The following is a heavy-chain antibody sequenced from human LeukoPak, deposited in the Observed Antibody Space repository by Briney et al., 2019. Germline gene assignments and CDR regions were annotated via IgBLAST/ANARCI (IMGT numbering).Heavy chain of an antibody. V-gene: IGHV5-51*01. CDR3: ARYVVVVAAGFDYYCMDV. CDR1: GYSFTSYW. D-gene: IGHD2-15*01. CDR2: IYPGDSDT. J-gene: IGHJ6*03. Sequence: GESLKISCKGSGYSFTSYWIGWVRQMPGEGLEWMGIIYPGDSDTRYSPSFQGQVTISADKSISTAYLQWSSLKASDTAMYYCARYVVVVAAGFDYYCMDVWGKGTTVTVSS.